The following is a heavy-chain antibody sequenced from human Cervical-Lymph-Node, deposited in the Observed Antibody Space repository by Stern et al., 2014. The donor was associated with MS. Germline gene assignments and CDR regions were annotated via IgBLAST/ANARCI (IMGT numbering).Heavy chain of an antibody. D-gene: IGHD3-10*01. CDR1: GGTFSSYA. J-gene: IGHJ6*02. CDR2: IIPVFGTA. Sequence: QVQLVQSGAEVKKPGSSGRVSCKASGGTFSSYAITWVRQAPGQGLEWMGGIIPVFGTANYAQKCQGRVTITADDSTTTAYMEVSSLRSEDTAVYYCASSVGELTPEAVWGQGTTVTVFS. CDR3: ASSVGELTPEAV. V-gene: IGHV1-69*01.